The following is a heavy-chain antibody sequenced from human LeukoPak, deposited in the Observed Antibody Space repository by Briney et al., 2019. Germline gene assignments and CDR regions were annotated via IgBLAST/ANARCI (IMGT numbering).Heavy chain of an antibody. CDR1: GGSISSYY. Sequence: SETLSLTCTVSGGSISSYYWSWIRQPPGKGLEWIGYIYYSGSTNYNPSLKSRVTISVDTSKNQFSLKLSSVTAADTAVYYCARGGSGWYSRNYFDYWGQGTLVTVSS. CDR2: IYYSGST. D-gene: IGHD6-19*01. V-gene: IGHV4-59*01. CDR3: ARGGSGWYSRNYFDY. J-gene: IGHJ4*02.